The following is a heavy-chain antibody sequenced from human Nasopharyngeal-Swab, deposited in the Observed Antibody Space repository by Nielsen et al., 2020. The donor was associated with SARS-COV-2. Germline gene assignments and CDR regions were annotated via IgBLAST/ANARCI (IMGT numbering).Heavy chain of an antibody. J-gene: IGHJ6*02. Sequence: WIRQPPGQGLEWIGEINHSGSTNYNPSLKSRVTISVDTSKNQFSLKLSSVTAADTAVYYCARPAPLGYYYGMDVWGQGTTVTVSS. CDR3: ARPAPLGYYYGMDV. V-gene: IGHV4-34*01. CDR2: INHSGST.